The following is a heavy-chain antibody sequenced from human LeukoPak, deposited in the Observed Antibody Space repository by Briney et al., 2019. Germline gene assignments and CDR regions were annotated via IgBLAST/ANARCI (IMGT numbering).Heavy chain of an antibody. Sequence: ASVKVSCKASGYPFTSYGLTWVRQTPGQGLQWMGWIAAYNGATNYAQIFQGRISMTTDTSTNTGYMELGSPTSDDTAVYYCAREDSNSENFWGQGTLVTVSS. J-gene: IGHJ4*02. CDR3: AREDSNSENF. D-gene: IGHD2/OR15-2a*01. V-gene: IGHV1-18*01. CDR2: IAAYNGAT. CDR1: GYPFTSYG.